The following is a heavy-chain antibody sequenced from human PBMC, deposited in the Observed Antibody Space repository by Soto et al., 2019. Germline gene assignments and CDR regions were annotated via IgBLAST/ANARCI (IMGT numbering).Heavy chain of an antibody. CDR1: GISTSSYW. Sequence: GESLKISCAASGISTSSYWMGWVRQAPGRGLEWVASIKKDGSEKYYMDSLKGRFTISRDNALNSLYLQMNSLRAEDTAVYFCATGYHSDYWGQGTLVTVSS. CDR2: IKKDGSEK. CDR3: ATGYHSDY. D-gene: IGHD5-18*01. J-gene: IGHJ4*02. V-gene: IGHV3-7*03.